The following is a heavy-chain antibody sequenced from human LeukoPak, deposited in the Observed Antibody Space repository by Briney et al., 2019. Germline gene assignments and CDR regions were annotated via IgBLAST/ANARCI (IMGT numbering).Heavy chain of an antibody. J-gene: IGHJ3*02. CDR3: ARGGYYGSGSYRNAFDI. Sequence: ASVKVSCKASGYSFTSYGFSWVRQAPGQGLEWMGRINPNSGGTNYAQKFQGRVTMTRDTSISTAYMELSRLRSDGTAVYYCARGGYYGSGSYRNAFDIWGQGTMVTVSS. D-gene: IGHD3-10*01. CDR1: GYSFTSYG. V-gene: IGHV1-2*06. CDR2: INPNSGGT.